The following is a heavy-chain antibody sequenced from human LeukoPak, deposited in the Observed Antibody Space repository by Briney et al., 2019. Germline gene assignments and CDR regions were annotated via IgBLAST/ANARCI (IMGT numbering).Heavy chain of an antibody. J-gene: IGHJ5*02. CDR2: TYYKSTWYN. V-gene: IGHV6-1*01. D-gene: IGHD2-2*01. CDR1: GDSFSSNSVT. CDR3: ARRLTQYDCFDP. Sequence: SQTLSLTCAISGDSFSSNSVTWNWIRQSPSRGLEWLGRTYYKSTWYNDYAVSVRGRITVNPDTSKNQFSLHLNSVTPEDTAVYYCARRLTQYDCFDPWGQGILVTVSS.